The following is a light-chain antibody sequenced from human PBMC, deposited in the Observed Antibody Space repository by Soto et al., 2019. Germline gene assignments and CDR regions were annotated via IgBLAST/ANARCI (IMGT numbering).Light chain of an antibody. Sequence: DIQMTQSPSSLSASVGDRVTITCRATQDISNYLAWYQQKPGKVPNLLIYAASTLQSGVPSRFSGSGSGTDFTLIISSLQPEDVATYYCQKYNSAPPWPFGQGTKVEI. CDR2: AAS. V-gene: IGKV1-27*01. CDR1: QDISNY. CDR3: QKYNSAPPWP. J-gene: IGKJ1*01.